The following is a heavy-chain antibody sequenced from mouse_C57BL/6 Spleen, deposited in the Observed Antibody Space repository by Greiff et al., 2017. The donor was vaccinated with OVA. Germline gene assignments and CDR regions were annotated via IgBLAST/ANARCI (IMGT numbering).Heavy chain of an antibody. J-gene: IGHJ1*03. CDR3: ARSRKGRYFDV. CDR2: INPNYGTT. Sequence: EVQLQESGPELVKPGASVKISCKASGYSFTDYNMNWVKQSNGKSLEWIGVINPNYGTTSYNQKFKGKATLTVDQSSRTDNMQHNSRTTEESAVKYSARSRKGRYFDVWGTGTTVTVAA. CDR1: GYSFTDYN. V-gene: IGHV1-39*01.